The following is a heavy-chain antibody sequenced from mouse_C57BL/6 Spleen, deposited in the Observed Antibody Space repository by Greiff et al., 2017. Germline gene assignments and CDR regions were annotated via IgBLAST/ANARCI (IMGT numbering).Heavy chain of an antibody. CDR2: ISSGGSYT. CDR1: GFTFSSYG. V-gene: IGHV5-6*01. CDR3: ARHDYYGSSYDARDY. Sequence: EVQLVESGGDLVKPGGSLKLSCAASGFTFSSYGMSWVRQTPDKRLEWVATISSGGSYTSYPDSVQGRFTISRDNAKNTLYLQMSSLKSEDTAMXYCARHDYYGSSYDARDYWGQGTLVTVSA. J-gene: IGHJ4*01. D-gene: IGHD1-1*01.